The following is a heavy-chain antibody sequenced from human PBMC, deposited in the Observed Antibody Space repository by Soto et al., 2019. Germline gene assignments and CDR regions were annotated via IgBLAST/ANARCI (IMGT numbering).Heavy chain of an antibody. CDR3: GGSSAYYYYGMDV. D-gene: IGHD6-6*01. CDR1: GFTFSSYG. CDR2: IWYDGSNK. Sequence: QVQLVESGGGVVQPARSLRLSCAASGFTFSSYGMHWVRQAPGKGLEWVAVIWYDGSNKYYADSVKGRFTISRDNSKNTLYLQMNSLRAEDTAVYYCGGSSAYYYYGMDVWGQGTTVTVSS. V-gene: IGHV3-33*01. J-gene: IGHJ6*02.